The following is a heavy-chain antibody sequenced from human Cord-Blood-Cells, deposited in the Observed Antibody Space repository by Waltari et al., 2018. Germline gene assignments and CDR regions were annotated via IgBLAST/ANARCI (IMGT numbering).Heavy chain of an antibody. CDR3: AHGGIAAAEPVFDY. CDR1: GFSLSTSGVG. V-gene: IGHV2-5*02. D-gene: IGHD6-13*01. Sequence: QITLKESGPTLVKPTQTLTLTCTFSGFSLSTSGVGVGWIRQPPGKALGWLALIYWDVDKRYSPSLKSRLTITKDTAKNQVVLTMTNMDPVDTATYYCAHGGIAAAEPVFDYWGQGTLVTVSS. J-gene: IGHJ4*02. CDR2: IYWDVDK.